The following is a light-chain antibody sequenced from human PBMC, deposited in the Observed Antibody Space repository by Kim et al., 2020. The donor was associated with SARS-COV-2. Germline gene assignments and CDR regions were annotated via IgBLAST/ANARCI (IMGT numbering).Light chain of an antibody. CDR1: RSNIGNNY. V-gene: IGLV1-47*01. CDR3: AAWDDSLTSWV. J-gene: IGLJ3*02. CDR2: RGD. Sequence: GQRVTISCSGGRSNIGNNYVYWYKQLPGTAPKLLIYRGDQRPSGVPDRFSGSKSGTSVSLAISGLRSEDEADYYCAAWDDSLTSWVFGGGTQLTVL.